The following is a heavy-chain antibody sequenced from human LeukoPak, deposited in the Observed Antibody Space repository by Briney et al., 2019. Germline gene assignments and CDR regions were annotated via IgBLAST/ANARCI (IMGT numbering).Heavy chain of an antibody. CDR2: ISPNSGGGS. D-gene: IGHD6-6*01. V-gene: IGHV1-2*02. Sequence: ASVSPSCKASGYTFSGYYMHWVRQAPGQGLEWVGWISPNSGGGSNSAQKFQGRVTLTRDTSISTAYMELSSLTSDDTAVYYCARGESTSSPNYWGQGTLDRVSS. CDR1: GYTFSGYY. J-gene: IGHJ4*02. CDR3: ARGESTSSPNY.